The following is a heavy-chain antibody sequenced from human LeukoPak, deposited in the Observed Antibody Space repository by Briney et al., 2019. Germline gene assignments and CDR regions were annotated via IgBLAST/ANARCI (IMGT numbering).Heavy chain of an antibody. D-gene: IGHD3-3*01. V-gene: IGHV4-61*08. CDR3: ARGGYYTLEYYYYMDV. Sequence: SETLSLTCTVSGGSISSGGYYWSWIRQPPGKGLEWIGYIYYSGGTNYNPSLESRVTISVDTSKNQFPLKLSSVTAADTAVFYCARGGYYTLEYYYYMDVWGKGTTVTVSS. CDR2: IYYSGGT. CDR1: GGSISSGGYY. J-gene: IGHJ6*03.